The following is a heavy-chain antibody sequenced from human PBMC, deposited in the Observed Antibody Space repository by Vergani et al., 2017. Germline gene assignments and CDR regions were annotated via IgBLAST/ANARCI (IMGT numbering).Heavy chain of an antibody. J-gene: IGHJ6*02. V-gene: IGHV4-34*01. CDR1: GGSFSGYY. CDR2: INHSGST. Sequence: QVQLQQWGAGLLKPSETLSLTCAVYGGSFSGYYWSWIRQPPGKGLEWIGEINHSGSTNYNPSLKSRVTISVDTSKNQFSLKLSSVTAADTAVYYCARAIAARRGRYYYGMDVWGQGTTVTVSS. CDR3: ARAIAARRGRYYYGMDV. D-gene: IGHD6-13*01.